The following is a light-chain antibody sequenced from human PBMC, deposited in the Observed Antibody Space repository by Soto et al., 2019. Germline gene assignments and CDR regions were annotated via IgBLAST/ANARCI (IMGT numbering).Light chain of an antibody. CDR3: LLYYGGAHLV. CDR2: TTD. J-gene: IGLJ3*02. Sequence: QTVVTQEPSLTVSPGGTVALTYASSTGAVTSGNYPSWFQQKPGQAPRTLIYTTDDKHSWTPARFSGSLLGGKAALTLSGVQTEDEAEYYWLLYYGGAHLVFGGGTKLTVL. CDR1: TGAVTSGNY. V-gene: IGLV7-43*01.